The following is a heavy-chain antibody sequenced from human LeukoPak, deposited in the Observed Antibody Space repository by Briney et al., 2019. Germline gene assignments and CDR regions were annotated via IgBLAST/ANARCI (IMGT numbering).Heavy chain of an antibody. CDR1: GYTFTAYY. J-gene: IGHJ4*02. Sequence: ASLKVSCKASGYTFTAYYMLWVRHALGQGLERMGWINPNSVATHYAQKLQSTVTMTRDTSTSTAYIDLRRLRSDDTAPYISVKDRFLNGVNGGGFDYWGQGTLVTVSS. V-gene: IGHV1-2*02. CDR2: INPNSVAT. CDR3: VKDRFLNGVNGGGFDY. D-gene: IGHD4-23*01.